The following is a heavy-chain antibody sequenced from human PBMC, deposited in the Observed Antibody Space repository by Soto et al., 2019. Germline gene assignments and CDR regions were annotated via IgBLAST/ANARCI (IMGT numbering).Heavy chain of an antibody. Sequence: GSLRLSCAASGFTFSSYGMHWVRQAPGKGLEWVAVIWYDGSNKYYADSVKGRFTISRDNSKNTLYLQMNSLRAEDTAVYYCARHKISGSYDAFDIWGQGTMVTVSS. CDR2: IWYDGSNK. J-gene: IGHJ3*02. V-gene: IGHV3-33*01. D-gene: IGHD1-26*01. CDR1: GFTFSSYG. CDR3: ARHKISGSYDAFDI.